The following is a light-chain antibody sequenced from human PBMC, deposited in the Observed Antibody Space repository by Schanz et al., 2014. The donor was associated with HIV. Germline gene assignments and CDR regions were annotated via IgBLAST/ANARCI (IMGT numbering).Light chain of an antibody. J-gene: IGLJ3*02. Sequence: QSALTQPASVSGSPGQSIAISCTGTSGDVGSYNRPSWYQQPPGTAPKLMIYEVSKRPSGASHRFSGSKSGNTASLTVSGLQADDEADYYCGSYGGSDNMVFGGGTKVTVL. CDR1: SGDVGSYNR. CDR2: EVS. V-gene: IGLV2-23*02. CDR3: GSYGGSDNMV.